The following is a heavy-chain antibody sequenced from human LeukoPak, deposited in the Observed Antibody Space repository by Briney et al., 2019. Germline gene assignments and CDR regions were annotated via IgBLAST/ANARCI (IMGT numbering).Heavy chain of an antibody. D-gene: IGHD3-3*01. V-gene: IGHV1-18*01. CDR1: GYTFTSYG. CDR3: ARGPPSITIFGVVVGPDDY. CDR2: ISAYNGNT. J-gene: IGHJ4*02. Sequence: ASVKVSCKASGYTFTSYGISWVRQATGQGLEWMGWISAYNGNTNYAQKLQGRVTMTTDTSTSTAYMELRSLRSDDTAVYYCARGPPSITIFGVVVGPDDYWGQGTLVTVSS.